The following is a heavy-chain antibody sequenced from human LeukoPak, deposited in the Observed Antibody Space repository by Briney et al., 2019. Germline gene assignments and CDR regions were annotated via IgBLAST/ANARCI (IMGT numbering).Heavy chain of an antibody. CDR1: GYTFISCA. CDR3: AIHPSDSSGYFSY. V-gene: IGHV7-4-1*02. D-gene: IGHD3-22*01. CDR2: IDTKTGNP. J-gene: IGHJ4*02. Sequence: ASVKVSCKASGYTFISCAINWVRQAPGQGLEYMGWIDTKTGNPTYAQGFTGRLVFSLDTSVSTAYLQISSLKAEDTAVYYCAIHPSDSSGYFSYWGQGALVTVSS.